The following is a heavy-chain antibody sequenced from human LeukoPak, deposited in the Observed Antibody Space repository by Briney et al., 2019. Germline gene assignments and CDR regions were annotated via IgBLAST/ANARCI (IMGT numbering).Heavy chain of an antibody. D-gene: IGHD2-2*01. Sequence: GGSLRLSCAASGFTFSDYYMSWIRQAPGKGLEWVSYISSSGSTIYYADSVKGRFTISRDNAKNSLYLQMNSLRAEDTAVYYCATYSSRNAREFQSWGQGTLVTVSS. CDR1: GFTFSDYY. V-gene: IGHV3-11*04. CDR3: ATYSSRNAREFQS. CDR2: ISSSGSTI. J-gene: IGHJ1*01.